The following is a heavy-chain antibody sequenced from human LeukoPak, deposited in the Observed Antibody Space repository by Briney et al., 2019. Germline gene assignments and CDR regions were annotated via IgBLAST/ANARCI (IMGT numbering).Heavy chain of an antibody. CDR1: GFTFSSYS. D-gene: IGHD6-6*01. J-gene: IGHJ6*02. V-gene: IGHV3-48*01. CDR2: ISSSSSTI. Sequence: GGSLRLSCAASGFTFSSYSMNWVRQAPGKGLEWVSYISSSSSTIYYADPVKGRFTISRDNAKNSLYLQMNSLRAEDTAVYYCATKIAARDYYYGMDVWGQGTTVTVSS. CDR3: ATKIAARDYYYGMDV.